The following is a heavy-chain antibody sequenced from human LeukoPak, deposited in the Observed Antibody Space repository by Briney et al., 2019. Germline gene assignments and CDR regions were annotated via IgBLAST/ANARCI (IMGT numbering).Heavy chain of an antibody. CDR2: IGVRGFST. J-gene: IGHJ4*02. D-gene: IGHD6-19*01. CDR3: GEYSSGWYDY. CDR1: GFTFSSYA. Sequence: GGSLRLSCAASGFTFSSYAMGWVSQASGKGLEWVSTIGVRGFSTNYADSVKGRFTISRDNSKNTLYLQMNNLRADDTAVYYCGEYSSGWYDYWGQGTLVTVSS. V-gene: IGHV3-23*01.